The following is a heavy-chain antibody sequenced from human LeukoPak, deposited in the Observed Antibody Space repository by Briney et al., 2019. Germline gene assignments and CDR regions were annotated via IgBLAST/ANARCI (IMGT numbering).Heavy chain of an antibody. CDR1: ADSFSGHY. V-gene: IGHV4-59*11. CDR2: ISYIGST. D-gene: IGHD4-17*01. J-gene: IGHJ3*02. Sequence: SETLSLTCAVSADSFSGHYWTWIRQPPGKGLEWIGYISYIGSTNYNPSLKSRVTISIDTSKNQSSLKLSSVTAADTAVYYCARHLVTVTKGFDIWGQGTMVSVSS. CDR3: ARHLVTVTKGFDI.